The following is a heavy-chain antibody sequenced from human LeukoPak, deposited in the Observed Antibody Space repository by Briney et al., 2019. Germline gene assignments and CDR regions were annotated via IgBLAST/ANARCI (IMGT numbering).Heavy chain of an antibody. V-gene: IGHV4-39*01. CDR1: GGSISSSSYY. Sequence: SETLSLTCTVSGGSISSSSYYWGWIRQPPGKGLEWIGSIYYSGSTYYNPSLKSRVTISVDTSKNQFSLKLSSVTAADTAVYYCARLGGRYYDSSGYYHDYWGQGTLVTVSS. J-gene: IGHJ4*02. CDR3: ARLGGRYYDSSGYYHDY. CDR2: IYYSGST. D-gene: IGHD3-22*01.